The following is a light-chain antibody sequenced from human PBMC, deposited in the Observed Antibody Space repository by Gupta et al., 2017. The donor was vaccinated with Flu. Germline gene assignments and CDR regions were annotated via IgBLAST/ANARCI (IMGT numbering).Light chain of an antibody. Sequence: SLGERAAINCTSSQNLLHTSNNKHFLAWYQHKSGQPPRLLLYWASTRESGVPDRFSGSGSGTDFTLTIGGLQAEDVATYYCQQFFSTPQTFGQGTKVEI. V-gene: IGKV4-1*01. CDR3: QQFFSTPQT. J-gene: IGKJ1*01. CDR1: QNLLHTSNNKHF. CDR2: WAS.